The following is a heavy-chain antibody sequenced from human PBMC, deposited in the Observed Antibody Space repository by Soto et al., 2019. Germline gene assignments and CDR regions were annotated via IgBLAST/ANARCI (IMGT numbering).Heavy chain of an antibody. CDR2: IYYSGST. Sequence: QVQLQESGPGLVKPSQTLSLTCTVSGGSISSGGYYWSWIRQHPGKGLEWIGYIYYSGSTYYNPSLQSRVTXXVXTXXNQFSLKLSSVTAADTAVYYCARETLYDSSGYFFYWGQGTLVTVSS. V-gene: IGHV4-31*03. CDR1: GGSISSGGYY. CDR3: ARETLYDSSGYFFY. J-gene: IGHJ4*02. D-gene: IGHD3-22*01.